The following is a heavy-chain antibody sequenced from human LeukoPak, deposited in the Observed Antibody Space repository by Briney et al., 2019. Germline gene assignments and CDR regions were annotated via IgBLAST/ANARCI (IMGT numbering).Heavy chain of an antibody. J-gene: IGHJ6*04. CDR2: ISGSGGST. D-gene: IGHD6-13*01. Sequence: GGSLRLSCAASGFTFSSYAMTWVRQAPGKGLEWVSAISGSGGSTYYADSVKGRFTISRDNSKNTLYLQMNSLRDEDTAVYYCAKDVDSSSWDYYGMDVWGKGTTVTVSS. CDR3: AKDVDSSSWDYYGMDV. CDR1: GFTFSSYA. V-gene: IGHV3-23*01.